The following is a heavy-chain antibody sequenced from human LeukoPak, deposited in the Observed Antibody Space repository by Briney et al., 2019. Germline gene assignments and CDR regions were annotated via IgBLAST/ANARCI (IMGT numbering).Heavy chain of an antibody. J-gene: IGHJ5*02. CDR3: ARPPYSSSWLGWFDP. V-gene: IGHV4-38-2*02. CDR1: GYSVSSGFY. D-gene: IGHD6-13*01. Sequence: SETLSLTCTVSGYSVSSGFYWGWIRQPPGKGLEWVGIIYHTGNTYYNPSLKSRVTMSLDTSKNQFYLKLTSVTAADTAVYYCARPPYSSSWLGWFDPWGQGTLVTVSS. CDR2: IYHTGNT.